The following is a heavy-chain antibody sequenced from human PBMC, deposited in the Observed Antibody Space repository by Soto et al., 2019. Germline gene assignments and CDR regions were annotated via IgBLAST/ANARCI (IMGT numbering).Heavy chain of an antibody. V-gene: IGHV1-46*03. Sequence: ASVKVSCKASGYTFTSYYMYWVRQAPGQGLEWMGIINPSGGSTSYAQKFQGRVTMTRDTSTSTVYMELSSLRSEDTAVYYCARGGYDILTGYYYMDVWGKGTTVTVSS. D-gene: IGHD3-9*01. CDR3: ARGGYDILTGYYYMDV. CDR2: INPSGGST. J-gene: IGHJ6*03. CDR1: GYTFTSYY.